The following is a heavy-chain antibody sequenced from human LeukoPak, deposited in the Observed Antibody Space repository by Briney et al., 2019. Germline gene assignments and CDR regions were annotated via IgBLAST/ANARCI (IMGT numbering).Heavy chain of an antibody. D-gene: IGHD6-6*01. V-gene: IGHV3-23*01. CDR2: IGGGGGDT. CDR3: ARVLFSSSSRLFDY. J-gene: IGHJ4*02. Sequence: PGGSLRLSCAASGFTFSRYAMSWVRQAPGKGLEWVSAIGGGGGDTYYADSVKGRFTISRDNSKDTLFLQMNSLRAEDTAVYYCARVLFSSSSRLFDYWGQGTLVTVSS. CDR1: GFTFSRYA.